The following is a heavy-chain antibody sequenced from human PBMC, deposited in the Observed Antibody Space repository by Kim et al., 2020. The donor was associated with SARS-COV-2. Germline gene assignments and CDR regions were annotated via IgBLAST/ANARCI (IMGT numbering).Heavy chain of an antibody. CDR1: GGSISSSSYY. D-gene: IGHD3-22*01. CDR2: IYYSGST. CDR3: ARDRRQVVITTGDAFD. Sequence: SDTLSLTCTVSGGSISSSSYYWGWIRQPPGKGLEWIGSIYYSGSTYYNPSLKSRVTISVDTSKNQFSLKLSSVTAADTAVYYCARDRRQVVITTGDAFD. V-gene: IGHV4-39*07. J-gene: IGHJ3*02.